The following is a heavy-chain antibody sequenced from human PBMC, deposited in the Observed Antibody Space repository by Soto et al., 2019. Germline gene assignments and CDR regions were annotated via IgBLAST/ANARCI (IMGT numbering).Heavy chain of an antibody. CDR3: ARGRVDFWSGTGGYGMDV. D-gene: IGHD3-3*01. V-gene: IGHV4-34*01. Sequence: SETLSLTCAVYGGSFSGYYWSWIRQPPGKGLEWIGEINHSGSTNYNPSLKRRVTISVDTSKNQFSLKLSSVTAADTAVYYCARGRVDFWSGTGGYGMDVWGQGTTVTVSS. CDR2: INHSGST. J-gene: IGHJ6*02. CDR1: GGSFSGYY.